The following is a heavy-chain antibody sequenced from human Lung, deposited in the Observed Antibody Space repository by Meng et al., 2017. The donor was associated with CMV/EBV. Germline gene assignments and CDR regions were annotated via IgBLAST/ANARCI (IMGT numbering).Heavy chain of an antibody. Sequence: SETLSLXCTVSGGSISSYHWSWIRQPPGKGLEWIGYIYYSGSTNYNPSLKSRVTISVDTSKNQFSLKLSSVTAADTAVYYCARVGRSGSYLPGLDYWGQGXLVTASS. V-gene: IGHV4-59*01. CDR3: ARVGRSGSYLPGLDY. CDR2: IYYSGST. D-gene: IGHD1-26*01. J-gene: IGHJ4*02. CDR1: GGSISSYH.